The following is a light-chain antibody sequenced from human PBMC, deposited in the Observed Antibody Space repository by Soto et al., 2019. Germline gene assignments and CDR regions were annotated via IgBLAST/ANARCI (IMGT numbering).Light chain of an antibody. CDR3: SSYTRSSTWV. CDR2: EVS. V-gene: IGLV2-14*01. CDR1: SSDVGGYNF. Sequence: QSVLTQPASVSGSPGQSITISCTGTSSDVGGYNFVSWYQQHPGKAPKLMIYEVSNRPSGVSNRFSGSKSAKTASLTISGLQAEDEADYYCSSYTRSSTWVFGGGTKLTVL. J-gene: IGLJ3*02.